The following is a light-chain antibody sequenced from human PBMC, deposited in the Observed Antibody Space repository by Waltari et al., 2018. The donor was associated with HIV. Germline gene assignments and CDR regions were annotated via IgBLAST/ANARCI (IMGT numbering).Light chain of an antibody. Sequence: QSVLTQPPSASGTPGQRVTISCSGSNSNLGSNYVYWYQQLPGTTPNLLIYTNNPRPSGVPDRFSGSKSGTSASLAISGLRSEDEADYYCAAWDDSLSGVVFGGGTKLTVL. CDR2: TNN. CDR3: AAWDDSLSGVV. J-gene: IGLJ2*01. CDR1: NSNLGSNY. V-gene: IGLV1-47*01.